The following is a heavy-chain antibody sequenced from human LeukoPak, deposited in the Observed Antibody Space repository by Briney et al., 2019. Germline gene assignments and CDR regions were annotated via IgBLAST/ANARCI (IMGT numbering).Heavy chain of an antibody. Sequence: PGGSLRLSCAASGFTFSSYWMHWVRHAPGKGLEWVSVIYSGGSTYYADSVKGRFTISRDNSKNTLYLQMNSLRAEDTAVYYCARDSIVGAFAIWGQGTMVTVSS. CDR2: IYSGGST. V-gene: IGHV3-66*01. D-gene: IGHD1-26*01. CDR3: ARDSIVGAFAI. J-gene: IGHJ3*02. CDR1: GFTFSSYW.